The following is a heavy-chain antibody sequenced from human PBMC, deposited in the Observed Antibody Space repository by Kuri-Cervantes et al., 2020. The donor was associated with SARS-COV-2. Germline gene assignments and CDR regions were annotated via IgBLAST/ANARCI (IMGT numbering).Heavy chain of an antibody. Sequence: GGSLRLSCAASGFAFSSHSMTWLRQAPGRELEWVSAISCNSVWIYYADSVKGRFTISRDNSKNIVYLQMNSLGADDTAVYYCGPFSRYAYDFDKWGQGILVTVSS. D-gene: IGHD3-9*01. CDR1: GFAFSSHS. CDR3: GPFSRYAYDFDK. CDR2: ISCNSVWI. J-gene: IGHJ4*02. V-gene: IGHV3-23*01.